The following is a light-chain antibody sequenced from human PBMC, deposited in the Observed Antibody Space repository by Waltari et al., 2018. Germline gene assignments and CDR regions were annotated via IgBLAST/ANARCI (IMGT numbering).Light chain of an antibody. V-gene: IGLV2-14*01. CDR3: SSYSYSSGTLVI. Sequence: QSALTQPASVSGSPGQSITISCTGTSRDIGGYNSVPCSQQHPGKAPELIIFEVTNRPSGVSHRFSGSKSANTASLTISALQADDEADYYCSSYSYSSGTLVIFGGGTRLTVL. CDR2: EVT. J-gene: IGLJ2*01. CDR1: SRDIGGYNS.